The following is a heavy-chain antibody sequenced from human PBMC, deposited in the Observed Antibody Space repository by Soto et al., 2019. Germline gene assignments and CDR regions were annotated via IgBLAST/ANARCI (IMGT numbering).Heavy chain of an antibody. CDR2: IIPILGIA. CDR3: ASTLNGDYCDY. CDR1: GGTFSSYT. Sequence: QVQLVQSGAEVKKPGSSVKVSCKASGGTFSSYTISWVRQAPGQGLEWMGRIIPILGIANYAQKFQGRVTITADKSTSTAYMELSSLRSEDTAVYYCASTLNGDYCDYWGQGTLVTVSS. D-gene: IGHD4-17*01. J-gene: IGHJ4*02. V-gene: IGHV1-69*02.